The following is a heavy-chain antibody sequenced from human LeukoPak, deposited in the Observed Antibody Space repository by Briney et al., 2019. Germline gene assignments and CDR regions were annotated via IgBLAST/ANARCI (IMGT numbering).Heavy chain of an antibody. Sequence: GASVKVSCKASGYTFTSYGISWVRQAPGQGLEWMGWISAYNGNTNYAQKLQGRVTMTTDTSTSTAYMELRSLRSDDTAVYYCARDRGTNYYDSSGYTPAHWGQGTLVTVSS. J-gene: IGHJ1*01. CDR1: GYTFTSYG. CDR3: ARDRGTNYYDSSGYTPAH. V-gene: IGHV1-18*01. D-gene: IGHD3-22*01. CDR2: ISAYNGNT.